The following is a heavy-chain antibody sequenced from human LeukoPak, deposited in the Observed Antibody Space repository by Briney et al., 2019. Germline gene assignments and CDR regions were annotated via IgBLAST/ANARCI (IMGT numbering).Heavy chain of an antibody. CDR3: ARGGWFGELFGYNWFDP. V-gene: IGHV4-59*08. CDR2: IYYSGST. J-gene: IGHJ5*02. CDR1: GGAISRYY. D-gene: IGHD3-10*01. Sequence: SETLSLTCSVSGGAISRYYWSWIRQPPGKGLEWIGYIYYSGSTNYNPSLKSRVTISVDTSKNQFSLKLSSVTAADTAVYYCARGGWFGELFGYNWFDPWGQGTLVTVSS.